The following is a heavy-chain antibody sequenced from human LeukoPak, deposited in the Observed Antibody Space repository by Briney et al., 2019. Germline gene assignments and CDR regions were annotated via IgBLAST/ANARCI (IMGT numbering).Heavy chain of an antibody. CDR2: INKDGSEK. D-gene: IGHD2/OR15-2a*01. Sequence: GGSLRLSCAASGFTFSDYWMSWVRQAPGEGLVWVANINKDGSEKSYVDSVKGRFSISRDNAKNSLSLQMDSLRAEDTAVYFCVRQISLNSWGQGTLVTASS. CDR3: VRQISLNS. V-gene: IGHV3-7*01. J-gene: IGHJ5*02. CDR1: GFTFSDYW.